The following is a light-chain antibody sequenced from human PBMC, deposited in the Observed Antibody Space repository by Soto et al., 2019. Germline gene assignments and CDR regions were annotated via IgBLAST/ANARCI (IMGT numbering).Light chain of an antibody. J-gene: IGLJ1*01. V-gene: IGLV2-14*03. CDR2: HVT. CDR1: SSDIGHYDY. Sequence: QSVLTQPASVSGSPGQSITISCTGTSSDIGHYDYVSWYQQHPGKAPKLMIYHVTYRPSGVSNRYSGSKSGNSASLTISGLQADGEADYYSCSLSTSHTNVFGSGTKVTVL. CDR3: CSLSTSHTNV.